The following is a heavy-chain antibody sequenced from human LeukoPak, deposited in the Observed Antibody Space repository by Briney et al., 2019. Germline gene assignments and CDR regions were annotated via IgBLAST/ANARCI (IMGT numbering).Heavy chain of an antibody. V-gene: IGHV4-34*01. CDR3: ARGRIAVAGNWFDP. CDR2: INHSGST. J-gene: IGHJ5*02. Sequence: PSETLSLTCAVYGGPFSGYYWSWIRQPPGKGLEWIGEINHSGSTNYNPSLKSRVTISVDTSKNQFSLKLSSVTAADTAVYYCARGRIAVAGNWFDPWGQGTLVTVSS. CDR1: GGPFSGYY. D-gene: IGHD6-19*01.